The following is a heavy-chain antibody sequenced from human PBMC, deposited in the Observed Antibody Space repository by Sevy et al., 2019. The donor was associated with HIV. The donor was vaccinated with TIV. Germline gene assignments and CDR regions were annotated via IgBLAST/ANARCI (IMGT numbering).Heavy chain of an antibody. J-gene: IGHJ4*02. V-gene: IGHV3-73*01. D-gene: IGHD5-18*01. CDR3: TSLSVDTAMGFDY. CDR1: GFTFSGSA. CDR2: IRSKGNSYAT. Sequence: GGSLRLSCAASGFTFSGSAMHWVRQASGKGLEWVGRIRSKGNSYATAYAASVKGRFTISREDSKNTAYLQMNSLKTEDTAVYYCTSLSVDTAMGFDYWGQGTLVTVSS.